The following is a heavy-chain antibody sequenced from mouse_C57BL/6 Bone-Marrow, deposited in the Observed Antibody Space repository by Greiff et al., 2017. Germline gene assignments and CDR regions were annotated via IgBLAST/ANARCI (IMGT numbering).Heavy chain of an antibody. J-gene: IGHJ2*01. CDR3: ARQLRLYDK. D-gene: IGHD3-2*02. CDR1: GYTFTSYW. Sequence: VQLQQPGAELVMPGASVKLSCKASGYTFTSYWMHWVKQRPGQGLEWIGEIDPSDSYTNYNQKFKGKSTLTVDKSSSTAYMQLSSLTSEDSAVCYCARQLRLYDKWGQGTTLTVSS. CDR2: IDPSDSYT. V-gene: IGHV1-69*01.